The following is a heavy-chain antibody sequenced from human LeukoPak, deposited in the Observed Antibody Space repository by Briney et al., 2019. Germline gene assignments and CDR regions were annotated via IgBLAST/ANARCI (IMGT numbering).Heavy chain of an antibody. CDR1: GFTFSSYA. V-gene: IGHV3-23*01. J-gene: IGHJ4*02. CDR3: AKDLYGSEDY. CDR2: FSGSGEST. D-gene: IGHD3-10*01. Sequence: GGSLRLSCAASGFTFSSYAMSCVRQAPGKGLEWVSPFSGSGESTNYADSVKGRFTISRDNPKNTLYLQMNSLRAEDTAVYYCAKDLYGSEDYWGQGTLVTVSS.